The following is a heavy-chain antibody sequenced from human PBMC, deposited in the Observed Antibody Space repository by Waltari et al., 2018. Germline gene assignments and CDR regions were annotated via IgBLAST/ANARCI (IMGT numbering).Heavy chain of an antibody. J-gene: IGHJ4*02. CDR3: AGWSIAARPVDY. CDR1: GGSFSGYY. CDR2: INHSGSP. V-gene: IGHV4-34*01. Sequence: QVQLQQWGAGLLKPSETLSLTCAVYGGSFSGYYWSWIRQPPGKGLEWIGEINHSGSPNSNPSRKSRVTISVDTSKNHFSLKLSSVTAADTAVYYCAGWSIAARPVDYWGQGTLVTVSS. D-gene: IGHD6-6*01.